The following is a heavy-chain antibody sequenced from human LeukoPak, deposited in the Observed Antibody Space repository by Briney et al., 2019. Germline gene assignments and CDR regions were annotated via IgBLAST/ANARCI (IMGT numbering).Heavy chain of an antibody. CDR2: ISYDGSNK. CDR1: GFTFSSYA. Sequence: GGSLRLSCAASGFTFSSYAMHWVRQAPGKGLEWVAVISYDGSNKYYADSVKGRFTISRDNSKNTLYLQMNSLRAEDTAVYYCARVGCSGGSCPYYYGMDVWGKGTTVTVSS. D-gene: IGHD2-15*01. V-gene: IGHV3-30*04. J-gene: IGHJ6*04. CDR3: ARVGCSGGSCPYYYGMDV.